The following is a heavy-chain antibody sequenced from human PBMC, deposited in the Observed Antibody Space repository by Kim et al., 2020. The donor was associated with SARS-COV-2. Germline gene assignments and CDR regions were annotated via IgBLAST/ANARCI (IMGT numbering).Heavy chain of an antibody. CDR3: ARTEAAAGTGYFDY. J-gene: IGHJ4*02. CDR1: GGSISSSNW. CDR2: IYHSGST. Sequence: SETLSLTCAVSGGSISSSNWWSWVRQPPGKGLEWIGEIYHSGSTNYNPSLKSRVTISVDKSKNQFSLKLSSVTAADTAVYYCARTEAAAGTGYFDYWGQGTLVTVSS. D-gene: IGHD6-13*01. V-gene: IGHV4-4*02.